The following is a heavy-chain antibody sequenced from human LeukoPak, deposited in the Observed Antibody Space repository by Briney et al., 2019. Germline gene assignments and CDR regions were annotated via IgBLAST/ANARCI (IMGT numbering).Heavy chain of an antibody. Sequence: SVKVSCKASGGTFSSYAISWVRQAPGQGLEWMGEIIPIFGTANYAQKFQGRVTITTDKSTSTAYMELSSLRSEDTAVYYCATPADYYDSSGQFDYWGQGTLVTVSS. CDR1: GGTFSSYA. CDR2: IIPIFGTA. D-gene: IGHD3-22*01. CDR3: ATPADYYDSSGQFDY. J-gene: IGHJ4*02. V-gene: IGHV1-69*05.